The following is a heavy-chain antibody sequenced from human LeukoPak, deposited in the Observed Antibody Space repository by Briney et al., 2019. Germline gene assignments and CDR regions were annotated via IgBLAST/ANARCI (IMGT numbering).Heavy chain of an antibody. J-gene: IGHJ3*02. CDR2: INPSGSST. Sequence: ASVKVSCKASGYTFTSYYMHWVRQAPGQGLEWMGIINPSGSSTSYAQKFQGRVTMTRDMSTSTVYMELSSLRSEDTAVYYCARDRDSSGWYEGCAFDIWGQGTMVTVSS. CDR3: ARDRDSSGWYEGCAFDI. CDR1: GYTFTSYY. V-gene: IGHV1-46*01. D-gene: IGHD6-19*01.